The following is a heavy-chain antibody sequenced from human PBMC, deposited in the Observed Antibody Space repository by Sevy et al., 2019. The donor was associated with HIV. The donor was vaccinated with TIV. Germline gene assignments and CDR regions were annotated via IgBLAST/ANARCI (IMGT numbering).Heavy chain of an antibody. CDR2: ISAYNGNT. CDR3: ARDPYSSSWYNYYYYGMDV. CDR1: GYTFTSYG. D-gene: IGHD6-13*01. J-gene: IGHJ6*02. V-gene: IGHV1-18*01. Sequence: ASVKVSCKASGYTFTSYGINWVRQAPGQGLEWMGWISAYNGNTNYAQKLQGRVTMTTDTSTSTAYMELRSLRSDDTAVYYCARDPYSSSWYNYYYYGMDVWGQGTTVTVSS.